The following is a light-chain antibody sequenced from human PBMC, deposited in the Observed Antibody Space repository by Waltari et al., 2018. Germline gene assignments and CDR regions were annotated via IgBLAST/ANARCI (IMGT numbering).Light chain of an antibody. J-gene: IGLJ2*01. CDR1: RSDIGTVYE. CDR2: GNT. Sequence: SVLTPPPSVSGTPGQRVTISCTGSRSDIGTVYEFHWYQQLPGSAPKLLIYGNTNRPSGVPDRFSGSKAGTSASLAIPGLQAEDEADYYCQSYDSSLSTSVFCGGTKLTVL. V-gene: IGLV1-40*01. CDR3: QSYDSSLSTSV.